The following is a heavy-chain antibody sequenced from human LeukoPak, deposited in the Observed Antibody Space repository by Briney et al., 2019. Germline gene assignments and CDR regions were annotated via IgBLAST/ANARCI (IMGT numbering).Heavy chain of an antibody. CDR2: LYYSGST. CDR1: GDSISSYY. J-gene: IGHJ5*02. CDR3: ARDNSVEDTAWWFDP. Sequence: SETLSLTCTVSGDSISSYYWSWIRQPPGKGLGWIGYLYYSGSTNYNPSLKSRVTISVDTSKNQFSLKLSSVTAADTAVYYCARDNSVEDTAWWFDPWGQGTLVTVSS. D-gene: IGHD4-23*01. V-gene: IGHV4-59*01.